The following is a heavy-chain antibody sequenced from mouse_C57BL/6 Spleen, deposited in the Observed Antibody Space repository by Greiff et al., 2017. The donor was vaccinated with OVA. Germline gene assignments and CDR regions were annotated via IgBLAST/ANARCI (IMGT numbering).Heavy chain of an antibody. Sequence: VQLQQSGAELVKPGASVKLSCTASGFNIKDYYMHWVKQRTEQGLEWIGRIDPEDGETKYAPKFPGKATITADPSSHPAYLQLSSLTSEDTAVFYCARHYDYDVGWFAYWGQGTLVTVSA. CDR2: IDPEDGET. J-gene: IGHJ3*01. D-gene: IGHD2-4*01. V-gene: IGHV14-2*01. CDR3: ARHYDYDVGWFAY. CDR1: GFNIKDYY.